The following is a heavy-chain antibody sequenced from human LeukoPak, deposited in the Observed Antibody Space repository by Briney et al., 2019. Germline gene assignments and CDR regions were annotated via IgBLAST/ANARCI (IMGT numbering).Heavy chain of an antibody. CDR1: GGTFSSYA. Sequence: ASVKVSCKASGGTFSSYAISWVRQAPGQGLEWMGGIIPIFGTANYAQKFQGRVTITADESTSTAYMELSSLRSEDTAVYYCAREAWLRQQLALYYYYGMDVWGQGTTVTASS. V-gene: IGHV1-69*13. CDR2: IIPIFGTA. CDR3: AREAWLRQQLALYYYYGMDV. D-gene: IGHD6-13*01. J-gene: IGHJ6*02.